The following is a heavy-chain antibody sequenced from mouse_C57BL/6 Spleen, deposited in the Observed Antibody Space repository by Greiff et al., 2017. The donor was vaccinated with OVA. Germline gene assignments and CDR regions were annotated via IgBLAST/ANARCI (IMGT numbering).Heavy chain of an antibody. CDR1: GYTFTSYW. J-gene: IGHJ4*01. V-gene: IGHV1-53*01. CDR3: ARSLSLYYAMDY. Sequence: QVQLQQSGPELVKPGASVKLSCKASGYTFTSYWMHWVKQRPGQGLEWIGNINPSNGGTNYNEKFKSKATLTVDKSSSTAYMQLSSLTSEDSAVYYCARSLSLYYAMDYWGQGTSVTVSS. D-gene: IGHD6-1*01. CDR2: INPSNGGT.